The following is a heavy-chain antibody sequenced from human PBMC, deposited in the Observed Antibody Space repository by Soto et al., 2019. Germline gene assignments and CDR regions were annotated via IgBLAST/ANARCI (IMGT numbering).Heavy chain of an antibody. Sequence: SETLSLTCTVSGGSITSYYWTWIRQPPGKGLEWIGYIHYSGSTNYNPSLKSRVTMSVDTSKNQFSLKLNSVSASDTAVYYCGRSGNYGDYDYWGQGTLVTVSS. CDR2: IHYSGST. D-gene: IGHD4-17*01. CDR3: GRSGNYGDYDY. CDR1: GGSITSYY. V-gene: IGHV4-59*01. J-gene: IGHJ4*02.